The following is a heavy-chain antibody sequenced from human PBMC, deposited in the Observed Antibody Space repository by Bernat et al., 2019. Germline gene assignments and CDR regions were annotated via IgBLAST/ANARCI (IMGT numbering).Heavy chain of an antibody. CDR2: IYYSGGT. V-gene: IGHV4-59*08. Sequence: QVQLQESGPGLVKPSETLSLTCTVSGGSISSYYWSWIRQPPGKGLEWIGYIYYSGGTNYNPSLKSRVTISVDTSKNQFSLKLSSVTAADTAVYYCARHATGLDFDYWGQGTLVTVSS. J-gene: IGHJ4*02. CDR3: ARHATGLDFDY. CDR1: GGSISSYY. D-gene: IGHD1-1*01.